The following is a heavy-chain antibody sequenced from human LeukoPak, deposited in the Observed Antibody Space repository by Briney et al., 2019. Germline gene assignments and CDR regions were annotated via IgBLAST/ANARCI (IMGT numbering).Heavy chain of an antibody. J-gene: IGHJ4*02. Sequence: SETLSLTCAVYGGSFSGYYWSWIRQPPGKGLEWIGEINHSGSTNYNPSLKSRVTISLDTSKNQFSPKLSSVTAADTAVYYCAGHLRYFDYWGQGTLVTVSS. CDR3: AGHLRYFDY. CDR2: INHSGST. CDR1: GGSFSGYY. V-gene: IGHV4-34*01.